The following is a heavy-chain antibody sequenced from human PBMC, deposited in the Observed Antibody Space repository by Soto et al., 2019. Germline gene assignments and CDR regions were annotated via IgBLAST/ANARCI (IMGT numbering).Heavy chain of an antibody. CDR3: ARGPAALEDIVVVPAAINVYYFDY. J-gene: IGHJ4*02. V-gene: IGHV4-34*01. CDR2: INHSGST. D-gene: IGHD2-2*01. CDR1: GGSFSACY. Sequence: SETLPLTCAVYGGSFSACYWSWIRHPLGKGMEWIGEINHSGSTNYNPSLKSRVTISVDTSKNQFSLKLSSVTAADTAVYYCARGPAALEDIVVVPAAINVYYFDYWGQGTLVTVS.